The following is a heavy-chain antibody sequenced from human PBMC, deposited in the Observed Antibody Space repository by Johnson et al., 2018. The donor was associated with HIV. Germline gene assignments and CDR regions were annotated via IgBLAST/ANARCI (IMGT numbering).Heavy chain of an antibody. CDR3: AKASDIGAFDI. CDR2: IWYDGSNK. V-gene: IGHV3-33*06. D-gene: IGHD2-15*01. CDR1: GFTFSSYG. J-gene: IGHJ3*02. Sequence: VQLVESGGGVVQPGRSLRLSCAASGFTFSSYGMHWVRQAPGKGLEWVAVIWYDGSNKYYADSVKGRFTISRANSKNTLYLQMNSLSAEDTAVYYCAKASDIGAFDIWGQGTMVTVSS.